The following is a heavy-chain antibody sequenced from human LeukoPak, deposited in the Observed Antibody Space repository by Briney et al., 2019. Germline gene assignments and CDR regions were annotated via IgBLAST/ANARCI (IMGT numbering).Heavy chain of an antibody. J-gene: IGHJ6*03. CDR1: GFTFSSYA. D-gene: IGHD6-13*01. Sequence: GGSLRLSCAASGFTFSSYAMHWVRQAPGKGLEWVAVISYDGSNKYYADSVKGRFTISRDNSKNTLYLQMNSLRAEDTAVYYCAKGQSSSWAYYYYYMDVWGKGTTVTVSS. V-gene: IGHV3-30*04. CDR2: ISYDGSNK. CDR3: AKGQSSSWAYYYYYMDV.